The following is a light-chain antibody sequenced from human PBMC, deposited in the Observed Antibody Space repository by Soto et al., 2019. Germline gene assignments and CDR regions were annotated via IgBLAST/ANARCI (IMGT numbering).Light chain of an antibody. CDR1: QSVSSY. V-gene: IGKV3-11*01. J-gene: IGKJ1*01. Sequence: EIVLTQSPATLSLSPGXRATLSCRASQSVSSYLAWYQQKPGQAPRLLIYDASNRATGIPARFSGSGSGTDFTLTVSSLEPGDFAVYYCQQSSNWPWTFGQGTKVDIK. CDR2: DAS. CDR3: QQSSNWPWT.